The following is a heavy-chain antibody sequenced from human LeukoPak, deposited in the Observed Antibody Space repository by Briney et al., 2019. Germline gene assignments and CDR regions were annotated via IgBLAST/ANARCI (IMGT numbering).Heavy chain of an antibody. CDR1: GGSFSGYY. CDR2: INHSGST. Sequence: SETLSLTCAVYGGSFSGYYWSWIRQPPGKGLEWIGEINHSGSTNYNPSLKSRVTISVDTSKNQFSLKLSSVTAADTAVYYCARGAPQGYCSGGSCYSDYWGQGTLVTVSS. V-gene: IGHV4-34*01. D-gene: IGHD2-15*01. CDR3: ARGAPQGYCSGGSCYSDY. J-gene: IGHJ4*02.